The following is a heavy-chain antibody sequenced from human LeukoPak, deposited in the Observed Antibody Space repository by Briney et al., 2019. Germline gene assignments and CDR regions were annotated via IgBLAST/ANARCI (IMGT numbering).Heavy chain of an antibody. CDR2: IYYSGST. V-gene: IGHV4-59*01. CDR1: GGSISSYY. D-gene: IGHD6-19*01. CDR3: ARDGASIAVAGTLRYFDL. J-gene: IGHJ2*01. Sequence: SETLSLTCTVSGGSISSYYWSWIRQPPGKGLEWIGYIYYSGSTNYNPSLKSRVTISVDTSKNQFSLKLSSVTAADTAVYYCARDGASIAVAGTLRYFDLWGRGTLVTVSS.